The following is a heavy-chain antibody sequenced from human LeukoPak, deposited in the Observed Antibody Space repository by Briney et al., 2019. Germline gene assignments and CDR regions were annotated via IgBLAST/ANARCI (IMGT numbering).Heavy chain of an antibody. CDR1: GFTFSSYA. V-gene: IGHV3-23*01. J-gene: IGHJ4*02. D-gene: IGHD3-9*01. CDR2: ISGSGGST. CDR3: AKDLRLRYFTY. Sequence: GGSLRLSCAASGFTFSSYAMSWVRQAPGKGLELVSVISGSGGSTYYADSVKGRFTISRDNSKNTLYLQMNSLRAEDTAVYHCAKDLRLRYFTYWGQGTLVTVSS.